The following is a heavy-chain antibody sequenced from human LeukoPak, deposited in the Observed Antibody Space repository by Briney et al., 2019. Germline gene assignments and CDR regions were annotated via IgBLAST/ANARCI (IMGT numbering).Heavy chain of an antibody. J-gene: IGHJ5*02. CDR1: GGTFSSYA. CDR3: ARDGCGGDCYPGNWFDP. CDR2: IIPIFGTA. Sequence: SVKVSCKASGGTFSSYAISWVRQAPGQGLEWMGGIIPIFGTAIYAQKFQGRVTITADESTSTAYMELSSLRSEDTAVYYCARDGCGGDCYPGNWFDPWGQGTLVTVSS. D-gene: IGHD2-21*02. V-gene: IGHV1-69*01.